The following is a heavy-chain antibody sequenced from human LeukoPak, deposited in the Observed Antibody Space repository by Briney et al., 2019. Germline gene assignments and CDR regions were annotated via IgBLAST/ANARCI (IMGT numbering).Heavy chain of an antibody. Sequence: GGSLRLSCAASGFTFSSYSMNWVRQAPGKGLEWVSGISWNSGSIGYADSVKGRFTVSRDNAKNSLYLQMNSLRAEDTALYYCAKDMSTGDSSDAFDIWGQGTMVTVSS. CDR1: GFTFSSYS. D-gene: IGHD6-13*01. CDR2: ISWNSGSI. J-gene: IGHJ3*02. CDR3: AKDMSTGDSSDAFDI. V-gene: IGHV3-9*01.